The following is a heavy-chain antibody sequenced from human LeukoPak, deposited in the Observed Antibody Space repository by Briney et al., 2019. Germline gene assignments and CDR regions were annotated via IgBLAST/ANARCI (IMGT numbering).Heavy chain of an antibody. V-gene: IGHV3-30*18. CDR1: GFTFNRHG. CDR2: VSDNGFYK. CDR3: AKEGDSGSFDI. D-gene: IGHD2-21*01. J-gene: IGHJ3*02. Sequence: GSLRLSCEASGFTFNRHGMHWVRQAPGKGLEWVAVVSDNGFYKYYSDSVKGRFTISRDNSKNIVYLQMNGLRPDDTHVYYCAKEGDSGSFDIWGRGTLVTVSS.